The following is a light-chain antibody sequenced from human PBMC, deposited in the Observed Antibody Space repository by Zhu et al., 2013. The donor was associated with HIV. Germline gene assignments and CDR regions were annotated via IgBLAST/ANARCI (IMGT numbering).Light chain of an antibody. CDR1: QDIDTG. CDR3: LQSDSPPLT. CDR2: DVF. Sequence: AIQLIQSPSSLSASVGDRVTISCRASQDIDTGLAWYQQKPGTPPKLMIYDVFSLESGVPSRFGGSGYGTEFTLTITRLQPEDFATYFCLQSDSPPLTFGRRD. J-gene: IGKJ4*01. V-gene: IGKV1-13*02.